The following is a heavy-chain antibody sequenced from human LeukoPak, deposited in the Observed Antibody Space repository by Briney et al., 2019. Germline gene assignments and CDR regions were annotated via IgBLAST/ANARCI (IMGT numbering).Heavy chain of an antibody. J-gene: IGHJ4*02. D-gene: IGHD6-19*01. CDR2: ISTTGSYI. V-gene: IGHV3-21*01. CDR1: GFTFSSYS. CDR3: AREAVAGGIEY. Sequence: GGSLRLSCAASGFTFSSYSMNWVRQAPGKGLELVSSISTTGSYIYYAESVKGRFTISRDNAKNSLYLQMNSLRVEDTAVYYCAREAVAGGIEYRGQGTLVTVSS.